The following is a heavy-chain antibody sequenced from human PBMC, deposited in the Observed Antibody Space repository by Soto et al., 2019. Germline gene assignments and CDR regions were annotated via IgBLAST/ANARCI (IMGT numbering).Heavy chain of an antibody. D-gene: IGHD4-17*01. J-gene: IGHJ3*02. CDR2: IYYSGST. CDR3: ASTHDYGDSDAFDI. CDR1: GGSISSSSYY. Sequence: SETLSLTCTVSGGSISSSSYYWGWIRQPPGKGLEWIGSIYYSGSTYYNPSLKSRVTISVDTSKNQFSLKLSSVTAADTAVYYCASTHDYGDSDAFDIWGQGTMVTVSS. V-gene: IGHV4-39*01.